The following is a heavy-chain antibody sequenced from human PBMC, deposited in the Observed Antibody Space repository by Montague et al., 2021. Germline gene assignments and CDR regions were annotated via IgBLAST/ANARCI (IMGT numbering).Heavy chain of an antibody. J-gene: IGHJ5*02. Sequence: SETLSLTCTVYGGSFSGYYWSWICQSPGKGLEWIGEINHSGSTNYNLSLKSRVTISVDTSKNQFSLKLSSVTAADTAVYYCARRGVVTGWFDPWGQGTLATVSS. V-gene: IGHV4-34*01. CDR3: ARRGVVTGWFDP. CDR2: INHSGST. D-gene: IGHD2-21*02. CDR1: GGSFSGYY.